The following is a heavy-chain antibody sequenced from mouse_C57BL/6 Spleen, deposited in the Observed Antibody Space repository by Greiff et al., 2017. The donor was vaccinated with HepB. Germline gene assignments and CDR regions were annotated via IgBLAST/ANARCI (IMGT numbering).Heavy chain of an antibody. Sequence: QVHVKQSGAELVKPGASVKISCKASGYAFSSYWMNWVKQRPGKGLEWIGQIYPGDGDTNYNGKFKGKATLTADKSSSTAYMQLSSLTSEDSAVYFCARSRQLRGAWFAYWGQGTLVTVSA. V-gene: IGHV1-80*01. CDR3: ARSRQLRGAWFAY. CDR1: GYAFSSYW. D-gene: IGHD3-2*02. CDR2: IYPGDGDT. J-gene: IGHJ3*01.